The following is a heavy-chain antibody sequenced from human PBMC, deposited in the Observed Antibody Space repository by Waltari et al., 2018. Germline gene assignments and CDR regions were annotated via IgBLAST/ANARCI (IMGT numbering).Heavy chain of an antibody. Sequence: EVQLVESGGGLVHPGGSLRLSCEASGFTFSTFWMHWVRHLPGKGLVWVSHIKTDGTSTDYGDSVEGRFTISRDNAKNTLYLQMNSLRAEDTAIYYCVRDLYGRDDVWGQGTMVTVSS. J-gene: IGHJ3*01. CDR2: IKTDGTST. D-gene: IGHD3-10*01. V-gene: IGHV3-74*01. CDR1: GFTFSTFW. CDR3: VRDLYGRDDV.